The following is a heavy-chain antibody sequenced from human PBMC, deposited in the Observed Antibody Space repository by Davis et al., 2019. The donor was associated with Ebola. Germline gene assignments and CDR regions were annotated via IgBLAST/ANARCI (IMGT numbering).Heavy chain of an antibody. V-gene: IGHV3-30*02. J-gene: IGHJ4*02. Sequence: GGSLRLSCAASGFTFSSYGMHWVRQAPGKGLEWLAYIGYDGSAKYNADSVKGRYIISKDDSRNTIYLQINSLTVEDTAIFYCARGYGDHCDHWGQGTPVTVTS. D-gene: IGHD7-27*01. CDR2: IGYDGSAK. CDR1: GFTFSSYG. CDR3: ARGYGDHCDH.